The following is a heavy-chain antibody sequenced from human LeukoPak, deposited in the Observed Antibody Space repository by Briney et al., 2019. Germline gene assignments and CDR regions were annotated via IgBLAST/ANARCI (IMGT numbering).Heavy chain of an antibody. CDR2: IGESAGST. V-gene: IGHV3-23*01. CDR1: GFTFSSYA. Sequence: GGSLRLSCVVSGFTFSSYAMSWVRQAPGKGLEWVSVIGESAGSTYYADSVKGRFTISRDNSKNTMYLQMNSLRAEDTAVYYCARLAAAGTWEYFQHWGQGTLVTVSS. J-gene: IGHJ1*01. CDR3: ARLAAAGTWEYFQH. D-gene: IGHD6-13*01.